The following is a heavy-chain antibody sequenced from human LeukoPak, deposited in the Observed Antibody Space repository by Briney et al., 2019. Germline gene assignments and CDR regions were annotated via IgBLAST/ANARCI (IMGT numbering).Heavy chain of an antibody. CDR2: IYYSGST. J-gene: IGHJ4*02. CDR1: GGSISNYY. Sequence: SETLSLTCTVSGGSISNYYWGWIRQPPGKGLEWIGSIYYSGSTYYNPSLKSRVTISVDTSKNQFSLKLSSVTAADTAVYYCARGGIQLWFGTGNYFDYWGQGTQVTVSS. V-gene: IGHV4-39*07. CDR3: ARGGIQLWFGTGNYFDY. D-gene: IGHD5-18*01.